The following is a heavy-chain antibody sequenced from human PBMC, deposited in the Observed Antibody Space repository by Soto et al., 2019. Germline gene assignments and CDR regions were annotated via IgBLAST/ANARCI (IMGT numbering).Heavy chain of an antibody. CDR3: AHTPRCCSGGSCYSERNWFDP. CDR2: IYWDDDK. J-gene: IGHJ5*02. D-gene: IGHD2-15*01. Sequence: QITLKESGPTLVKPTQTLTLTCTFSGFSLSTSGVGVGWIRQPPGKALEWLALIYWDDDKRYSPSLKSRLTITKDTSKNQVVLTMTNMDPVDTATYYCAHTPRCCSGGSCYSERNWFDPWGQGTLVTVSS. V-gene: IGHV2-5*02. CDR1: GFSLSTSGVG.